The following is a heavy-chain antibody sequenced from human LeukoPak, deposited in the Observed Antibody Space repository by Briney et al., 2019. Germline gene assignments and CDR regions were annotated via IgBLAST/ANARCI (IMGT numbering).Heavy chain of an antibody. Sequence: GGSLRLSCAASGFTFSSYGMHWVRQAPGKGLEWVAVISYDGSNKYYADSVKGRFTISRDNSKNTLYLQMNSLRAEDTAVYYCAKQYYYGSGVQPPFDYWGQGTLVTVSS. CDR1: GFTFSSYG. V-gene: IGHV3-33*05. CDR2: ISYDGSNK. D-gene: IGHD3-10*01. J-gene: IGHJ4*02. CDR3: AKQYYYGSGVQPPFDY.